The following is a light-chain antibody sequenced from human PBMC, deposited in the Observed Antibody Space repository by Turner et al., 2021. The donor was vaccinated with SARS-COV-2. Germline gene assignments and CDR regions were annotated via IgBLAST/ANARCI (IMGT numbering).Light chain of an antibody. J-gene: IGKJ4*02. CDR3: QQWNSNPLT. Sequence: QSPAVLSASPGEKVTMTCRASSSVSYMHWYQRKPGSSPKPWIHVTSNLSSGVPARFSGSGSGTSYSLTISRVEAEDAATYYGQQWNSNPLTFGAGTKLELK. V-gene: IGKV1-9*01. CDR1: SVSY. CDR2: VTS.